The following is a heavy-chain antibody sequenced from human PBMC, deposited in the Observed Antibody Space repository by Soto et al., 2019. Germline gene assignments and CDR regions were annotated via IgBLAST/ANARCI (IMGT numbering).Heavy chain of an antibody. V-gene: IGHV4-34*01. J-gene: IGHJ4*02. Sequence: SETLSLTCAVYGGSFSGYYWSWIRQPPGKGLEWIGEINHSGSTNYNPSLKSRVTISVDTSKNQFSLKLSSVTAADTAVYYCAGGAAAGTGMTYYLDYWGQGTLVTVSS. D-gene: IGHD6-13*01. CDR1: GGSFSGYY. CDR3: AGGAAAGTGMTYYLDY. CDR2: INHSGST.